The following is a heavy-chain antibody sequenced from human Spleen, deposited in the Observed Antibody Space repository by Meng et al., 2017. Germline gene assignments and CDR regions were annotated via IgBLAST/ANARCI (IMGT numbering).Heavy chain of an antibody. CDR1: GGSISSGDYY. CDR3: ARARGTIFDFDY. V-gene: IGHV4-30-4*01. J-gene: IGHJ4*02. D-gene: IGHD3-9*01. Sequence: QVQLQESGPGLVKPSQTLSLTCTVSGGSISSGDYYWSWIRQPPGRGLEWIGYIFYSGSTYYNPSLKSRVTISVDTSKNQFSLKLSSVTAADTAVYYCARARGTIFDFDYWGQGTLVTVSS. CDR2: IFYSGST.